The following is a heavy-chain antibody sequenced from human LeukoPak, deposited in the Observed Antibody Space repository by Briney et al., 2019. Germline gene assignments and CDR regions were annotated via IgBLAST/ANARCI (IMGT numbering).Heavy chain of an antibody. Sequence: GGSLRLSCAASGFTFDDYGMNWVRQAPGKGLEWVSGINWNGGSTGYADSVKGRFTISRDNAQNSLYLQMNSLRAEDTALYYCARGELGGGFLGGENFDYWGQGTLVTVSS. V-gene: IGHV3-20*04. CDR2: INWNGGST. D-gene: IGHD3-16*01. CDR3: ARGELGGGFLGGENFDY. CDR1: GFTFDDYG. J-gene: IGHJ4*02.